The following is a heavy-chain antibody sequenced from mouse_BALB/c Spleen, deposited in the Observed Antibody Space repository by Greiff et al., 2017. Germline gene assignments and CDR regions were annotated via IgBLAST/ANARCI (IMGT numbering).Heavy chain of an antibody. V-gene: IGHV1-12*01. CDR1: GYTFTSYN. Sequence: QVQLQQSGAELVKPGASVKMSCKASGYTFTSYNMHWVKQTPGQGLEWIGAIYPGNGDTSYNQKFKGKATLTADKSSSTAYMQLSSLTSEDSAVYYCAKDGDAMDYWGQGTSVTVSS. J-gene: IGHJ4*01. CDR2: IYPGNGDT. CDR3: AKDGDAMDY. D-gene: IGHD2-3*01.